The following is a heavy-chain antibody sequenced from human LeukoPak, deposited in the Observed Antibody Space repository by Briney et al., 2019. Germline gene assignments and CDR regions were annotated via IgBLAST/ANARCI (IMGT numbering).Heavy chain of an antibody. CDR3: AKDPLRRREQLTSYFDY. CDR1: GFTFSSYG. Sequence: GGSLRLSCAASGFTFSSYGMHWVRQAPGKGLEWVTFIRYDGSDTYYADSVKGRFTISRDNSKNTLFLQMNSLRAEDTAVYYCAKDPLRRREQLTSYFDYWGQGTLVTVSS. CDR2: IRYDGSDT. D-gene: IGHD6-13*01. J-gene: IGHJ4*02. V-gene: IGHV3-30*02.